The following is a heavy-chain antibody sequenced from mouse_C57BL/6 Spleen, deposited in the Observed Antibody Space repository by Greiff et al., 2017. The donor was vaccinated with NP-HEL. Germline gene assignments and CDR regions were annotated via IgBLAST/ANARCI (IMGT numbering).Heavy chain of an antibody. J-gene: IGHJ2*01. CDR2: IDPSDSYT. V-gene: IGHV1-50*01. CDR1: GYTFTSYW. Sequence: QVQLQQPGAELVKPGASVKLSCKASGYTFTSYWMQWVKQRPGQGLEWIGEIDPSDSYTNYNQKFKGKATLTVDTSSSTDYMQLSSLTSEDSAVYYCARGRRGDYWGQGTTLTVSS. CDR3: ARGRRGDY.